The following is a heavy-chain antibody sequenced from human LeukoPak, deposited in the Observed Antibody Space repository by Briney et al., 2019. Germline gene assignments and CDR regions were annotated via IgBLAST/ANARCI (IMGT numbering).Heavy chain of an antibody. Sequence: SETLSLTCTVSGGSISSSSYYWGWIRQPPGKGLEWIGSIYYSGSTYYNPSLKSRVTISVDTSKNQFSLKLSSVTAADTAVYYCARHYPTVGPFDYWGQGTLVTVSS. V-gene: IGHV4-39*01. J-gene: IGHJ4*02. CDR2: IYYSGST. D-gene: IGHD4-23*01. CDR3: ARHYPTVGPFDY. CDR1: GGSISSSSYY.